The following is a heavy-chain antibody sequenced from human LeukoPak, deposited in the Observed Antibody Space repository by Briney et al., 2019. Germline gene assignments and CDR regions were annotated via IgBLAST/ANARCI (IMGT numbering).Heavy chain of an antibody. CDR3: AGALWFGEYILDY. CDR2: IYHSGST. Sequence: PSGTLSLTCAVSGGSISSSNWWSGVRQPPGKGVEWIGEIYHSGSTNYNPSLKRRVTISVDKSKNQFSLKLSSVTAADTAVYYCAGALWFGEYILDYWGQGTLVTVSS. CDR1: GGSISSSNW. D-gene: IGHD3-10*01. J-gene: IGHJ4*02. V-gene: IGHV4-4*02.